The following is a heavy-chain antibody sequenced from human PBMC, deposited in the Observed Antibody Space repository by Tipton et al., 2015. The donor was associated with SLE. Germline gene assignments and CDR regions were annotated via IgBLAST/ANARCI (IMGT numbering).Heavy chain of an antibody. CDR1: GGSVSGYY. CDR3: TRGIFPPCDY. CDR2: VNHSGST. J-gene: IGHJ4*02. D-gene: IGHD3-3*02. V-gene: IGHV4-34*01. Sequence: TLSLTCAVYGGSVSGYYWSWIRQPPRKGPEWIGEVNHSGSTNFHPSLKSRVTISVDTSKNQFSLKLSSVTAADTAVYYCTRGIFPPCDYWGQGTLVTVSS.